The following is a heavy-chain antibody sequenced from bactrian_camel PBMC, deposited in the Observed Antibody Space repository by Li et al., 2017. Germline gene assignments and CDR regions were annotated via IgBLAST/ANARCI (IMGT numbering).Heavy chain of an antibody. V-gene: IGHV3S19*01. CDR1: GYTDGEYC. Sequence: VQLVESGGGSVQTGGSLRLSCTVSGYTDGEYCIGWFRQAPGKGLEWVSSIYTSDRSTYYADSVKGRFTISRDNAKNTVYLQMDSLEPEDTAVYYCVRSNWGPTDWGQGTQVTVS. D-gene: IGHD7*01. CDR2: IYTSDRST. J-gene: IGHJ4*01. CDR3: VRSNWGPTD.